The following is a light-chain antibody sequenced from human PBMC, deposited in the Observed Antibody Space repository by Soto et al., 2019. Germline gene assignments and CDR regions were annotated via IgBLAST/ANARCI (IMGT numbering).Light chain of an antibody. CDR3: QQRNIWPPVT. CDR1: PSVANF. Sequence: EIMLKQSPATLSLSPGERATLSCRASPSVANFVAWYQQKPGQAPRLLIYGAFNRATGIPARFSGSGSGTDFTLTISSLEPEDSAVYYCQQRNIWPPVTFGHGTRLEIK. V-gene: IGKV3-11*01. J-gene: IGKJ5*01. CDR2: GAF.